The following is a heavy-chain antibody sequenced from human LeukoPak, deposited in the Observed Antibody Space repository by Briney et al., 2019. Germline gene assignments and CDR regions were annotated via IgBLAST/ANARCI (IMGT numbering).Heavy chain of an antibody. CDR3: ARSAGYSSGWYDY. CDR1: GGSISNYY. Sequence: PSETLSLTCTVSGGSISNYYWSWIRQPPGKGLEWIGYIYYSGSTNYNPSLKSRVTISVDTSKNQFSLKLSSVTAADTAVYYCARSAGYSSGWYDYWGQGTLVTVSS. D-gene: IGHD6-19*01. CDR2: IYYSGST. V-gene: IGHV4-59*08. J-gene: IGHJ4*02.